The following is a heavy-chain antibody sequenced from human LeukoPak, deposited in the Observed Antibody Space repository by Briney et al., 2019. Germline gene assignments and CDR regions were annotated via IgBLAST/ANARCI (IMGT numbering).Heavy chain of an antibody. D-gene: IGHD6-13*01. CDR2: IYNSGST. J-gene: IGHJ5*02. CDR1: GGSISSYY. CDR3: ARGGGYSSKFDP. V-gene: IGHV4-59*01. Sequence: PSETLSLTCTVSGGSISSYYWSWIRQPPGKGLEWIGYIYNSGSTNYNPSLKSRVTISVDTSKNQFSLKLSSVTAADTAVYYCARGGGYSSKFDPWGQGTLVTVSS.